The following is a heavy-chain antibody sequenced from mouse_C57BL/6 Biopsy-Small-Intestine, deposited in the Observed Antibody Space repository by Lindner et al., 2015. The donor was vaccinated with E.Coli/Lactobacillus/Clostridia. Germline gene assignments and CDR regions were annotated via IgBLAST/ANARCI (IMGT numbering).Heavy chain of an antibody. J-gene: IGHJ1*01. V-gene: IGHV1-81*01. D-gene: IGHD1-1*01. CDR2: ISAYNGNT. Sequence: SVKVSCKASGYTFTSYGISWVRQAPGQGLEWMGWISAYNGNTNYAQKFQGRVTITTDTSTSTAYMELRSLRSDDTAVYYCARVPPQLLPLYGMDVWGQGTTVTVSS. CDR1: GYTFTSYG. CDR3: ARVPPQLLPLYGMDV.